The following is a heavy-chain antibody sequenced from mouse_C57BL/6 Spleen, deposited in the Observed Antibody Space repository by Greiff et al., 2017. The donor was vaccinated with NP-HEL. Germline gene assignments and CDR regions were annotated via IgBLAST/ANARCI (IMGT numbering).Heavy chain of an antibody. CDR1: GYSFTDYN. D-gene: IGHD1-1*01. J-gene: IGHJ2*01. CDR3: ARSIITTVRNFDY. V-gene: IGHV1-39*01. Sequence: EVQLQQSGPELVKPGASVKISCKASGYSFTDYNMNWVKQSNGKSLEWIGVINPNYGTTSYNQKFKGKATLTVDQSASTAYMQLNSLTSEDSAVYYGARSIITTVRNFDYWGQGTTLTVSS. CDR2: INPNYGTT.